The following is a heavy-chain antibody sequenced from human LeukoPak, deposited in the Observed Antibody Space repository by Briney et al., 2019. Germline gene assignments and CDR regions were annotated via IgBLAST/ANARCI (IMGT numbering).Heavy chain of an antibody. CDR2: FYSSGST. V-gene: IGHV4-61*09. D-gene: IGHD3-3*01. CDR1: GGSISSGGYY. J-gene: IGHJ6*03. Sequence: TLSLTCTVSGGSISSGGYYWSWIRQPAGKGPEWIGHFYSSGSTNYNPSLKSRVTISVDTSKNQFSLKLSSVTAADTAVYYCARESGITIFGVVTYYMDVWGKGTTVTVSS. CDR3: ARESGITIFGVVTYYMDV.